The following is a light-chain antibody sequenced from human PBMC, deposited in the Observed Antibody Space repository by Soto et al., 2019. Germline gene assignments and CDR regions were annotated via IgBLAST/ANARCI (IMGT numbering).Light chain of an antibody. J-gene: IGLJ1*01. V-gene: IGLV2-14*01. CDR2: EVS. CDR1: SSDVGGYNS. Sequence: QSALTQPASVSGSPGQSITISCSGTSSDVGGYNSVSWYQQHPGKAPKLMIYEVSNRPSGVSNRFSGSKSGNTASLTISGLPAEDEADYYCSSYTSNPTPYFFGTGTKLTVL. CDR3: SSYTSNPTPYF.